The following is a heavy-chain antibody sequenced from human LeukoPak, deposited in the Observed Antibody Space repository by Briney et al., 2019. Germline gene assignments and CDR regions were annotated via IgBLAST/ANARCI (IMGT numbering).Heavy chain of an antibody. J-gene: IGHJ4*02. CDR1: GFTFSSYG. D-gene: IGHD1-26*01. V-gene: IGHV3-30*18. CDR3: TKESASGSRYSFDY. CDR2: VSSNGGTT. Sequence: PGGSLRLSCAASGFTFSSYGIHWVRQAPGKGLEWVAVVSSNGGTTYYADSVKGRMTISRDNSKNTLYLQMNSLRREDTAMYYCTKESASGSRYSFDYWGQGTLVTVSS.